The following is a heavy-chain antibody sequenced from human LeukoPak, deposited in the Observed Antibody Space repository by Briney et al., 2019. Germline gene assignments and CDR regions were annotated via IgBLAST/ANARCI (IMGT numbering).Heavy chain of an antibody. Sequence: PGGSLRLSCAVSGLIFRSYWMTWVRQAPGKGLEWVANIKQDGSEKYYVDSVKGRFTISRDNAKNSLYLQMSSLRAEDTAIYYCARTDSSGYFDYWGQGTLVTVSS. J-gene: IGHJ4*02. V-gene: IGHV3-7*01. CDR3: ARTDSSGYFDY. CDR2: IKQDGSEK. D-gene: IGHD3-22*01. CDR1: GLIFRSYW.